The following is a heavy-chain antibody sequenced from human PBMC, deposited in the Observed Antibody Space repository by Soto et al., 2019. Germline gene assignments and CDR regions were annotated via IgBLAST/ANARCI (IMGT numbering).Heavy chain of an antibody. J-gene: IGHJ4*02. Sequence: QLQLQESGPGLVKPSETLSLTCTVSGGSISSSSYWWGWIRQPPGKGLEWIGSIFYSGSIYYTPSLKSRVTMSVDTPENQFSLMLSSVTAADTAVYYCARQERWRVAIDYWGQGTLVTVSS. D-gene: IGHD2-15*01. V-gene: IGHV4-39*01. CDR2: IFYSGSI. CDR3: ARQERWRVAIDY. CDR1: GGSISSSSYW.